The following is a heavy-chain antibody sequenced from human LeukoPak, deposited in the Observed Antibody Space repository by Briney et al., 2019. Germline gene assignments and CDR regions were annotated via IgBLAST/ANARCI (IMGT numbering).Heavy chain of an antibody. Sequence: SQTLSLTCTVSGGSISSGYHYWGWIRQPPGKGLEWISYINYSGSTYYNSSLRSRVTISGDTAKNQISLNLSSVSAADTAVYYCARSDNYDSSSYYNSWGQGTLVTVSS. CDR2: INYSGST. CDR3: ARSDNYDSSSYYNS. J-gene: IGHJ5*02. D-gene: IGHD3-22*01. CDR1: GGSISSGYHY. V-gene: IGHV4-30-4*08.